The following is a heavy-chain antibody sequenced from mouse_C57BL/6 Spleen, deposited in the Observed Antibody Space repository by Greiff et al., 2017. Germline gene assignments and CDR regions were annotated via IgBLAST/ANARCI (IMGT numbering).Heavy chain of an antibody. CDR3: AREGSTMITRYYFDN. CDR2: ILPGSGST. J-gene: IGHJ2*01. CDR1: GYTFTGYW. Sequence: QVQLQQSGAELMKPGASVKLSCKATGYTFTGYWIEWVKQRPGHGLEWIGEILPGSGSTNYNEKFKGQATFTAAKYSNTAYMQLSSRTTEDSAIYYCAREGSTMITRYYFDNWGQGTTLTVSS. V-gene: IGHV1-9*01. D-gene: IGHD2-4*01.